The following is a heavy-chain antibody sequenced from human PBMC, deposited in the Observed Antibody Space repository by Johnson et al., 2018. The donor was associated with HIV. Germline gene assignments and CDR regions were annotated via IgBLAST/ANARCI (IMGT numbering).Heavy chain of an antibody. CDR2: IGTAGDT. D-gene: IGHD2/OR15-2a*01. CDR3: TTGAFHAYDM. CDR1: GFTFSCYD. Sequence: VQLVESGGGVVQPGRSLRLSCAASGFTFSCYDVHWVRQATGKGLEWVSPIGTAGDTYYPGSVKGRFTISRDNAKNSLYLQMNSLRAEDTAVYYCTTGAFHAYDMWGQGTMVTVSS. J-gene: IGHJ3*02. V-gene: IGHV3-13*01.